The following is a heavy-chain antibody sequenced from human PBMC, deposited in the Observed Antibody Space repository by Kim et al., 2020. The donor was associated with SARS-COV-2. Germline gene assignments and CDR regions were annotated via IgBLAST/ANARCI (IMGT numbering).Heavy chain of an antibody. D-gene: IGHD6-13*01. CDR3: ARRSSLAAPDY. V-gene: IGHV5-51*01. CDR2: T. J-gene: IGHJ4*02. Sequence: TRYSPSFQGQVTISADKSISTAYLQWSSLKASDTAMYYCARRSSLAAPDYWGQGTLVTVSS.